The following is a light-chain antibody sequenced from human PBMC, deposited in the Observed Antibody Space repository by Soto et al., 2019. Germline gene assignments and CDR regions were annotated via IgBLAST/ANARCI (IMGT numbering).Light chain of an antibody. CDR1: QSLGTNY. CDR3: QQYDTSPWT. Sequence: EIVLTQSPGTLSLSPGERATLSYGTSQSLGTNYLAWYQQKPGQAPRLLIYDVSTRATGIPDRFSGSGSGADFTLTISRLEPEDFALYFCQQYDTSPWTFGQGTKVDIK. V-gene: IGKV3-20*01. CDR2: DVS. J-gene: IGKJ1*01.